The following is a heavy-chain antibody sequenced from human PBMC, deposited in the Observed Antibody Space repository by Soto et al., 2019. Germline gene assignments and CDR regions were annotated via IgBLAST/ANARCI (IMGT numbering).Heavy chain of an antibody. J-gene: IGHJ4*02. Sequence: ASVKVSCKASGYTFTSYDINWVRQATGQGLEWMGWMNPNSGNTGYAQKFQGRVTMTRNTSISTAYMDLARLRPDDTAIFYCARGAQGFFPVSGIYFYFDHWGQGTPVTVSS. CDR1: GYTFTSYD. V-gene: IGHV1-8*01. CDR3: ARGAQGFFPVSGIYFYFDH. D-gene: IGHD3-22*01. CDR2: MNPNSGNT.